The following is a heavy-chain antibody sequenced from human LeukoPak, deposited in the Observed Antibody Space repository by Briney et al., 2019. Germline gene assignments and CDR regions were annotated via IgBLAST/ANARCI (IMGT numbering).Heavy chain of an antibody. CDR3: AKKAVAGSFHFDY. J-gene: IGHJ4*02. Sequence: GGSLRLSCAASVFTFSSYSMNWVRQAPGRGREWVSTISGSGGSTYYADSVKGRFTISRDNSKNTLYLQVNSLRAEDTAVFYCAKKAVAGSFHFDYWGQGALVTVPS. CDR2: ISGSGGST. D-gene: IGHD6-19*01. CDR1: VFTFSSYS. V-gene: IGHV3-23*01.